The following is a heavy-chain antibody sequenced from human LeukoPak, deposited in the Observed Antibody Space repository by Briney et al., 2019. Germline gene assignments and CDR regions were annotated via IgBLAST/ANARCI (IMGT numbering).Heavy chain of an antibody. Sequence: GESLQISCKGSGYIFTSYWIGWVRQMPGKGLEWMGIIYPRDSDTRYSPSFQGQVTISADKSISTAYLQWSSLKASDTAMYYCARHNEGATLFVDYWGQGTLVTVSS. CDR2: IYPRDSDT. V-gene: IGHV5-51*01. CDR1: GYIFTSYW. D-gene: IGHD1-26*01. CDR3: ARHNEGATLFVDY. J-gene: IGHJ4*02.